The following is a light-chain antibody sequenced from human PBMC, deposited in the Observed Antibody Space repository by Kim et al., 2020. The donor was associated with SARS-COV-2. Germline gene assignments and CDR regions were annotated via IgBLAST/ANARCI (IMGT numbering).Light chain of an antibody. Sequence: LGQTVRITCQGDSLRSYYASWYQQNPGQAPVLVIYGKNNRPSGIPDRFSGSSSGNTASLTITGAQAEDEADYYCNSRDSSGNHWVFGGGTQLTVL. CDR2: GKN. J-gene: IGLJ3*02. CDR3: NSRDSSGNHWV. V-gene: IGLV3-19*01. CDR1: SLRSYY.